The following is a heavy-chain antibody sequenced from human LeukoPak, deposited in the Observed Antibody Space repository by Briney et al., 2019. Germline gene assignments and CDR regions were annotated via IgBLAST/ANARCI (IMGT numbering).Heavy chain of an antibody. D-gene: IGHD6-19*01. Sequence: GEPLKISCKGSGYRFISYWIVWVRQMPGKGLEWMGIIYPGDSDIRYSPSFQGQVTISADKSISTAYLQWSSLKASDTATYYCARHWAMAGTPGWFDPWGQGTLVTVSS. CDR1: GYRFISYW. J-gene: IGHJ5*02. CDR2: IYPGDSDI. V-gene: IGHV5-51*01. CDR3: ARHWAMAGTPGWFDP.